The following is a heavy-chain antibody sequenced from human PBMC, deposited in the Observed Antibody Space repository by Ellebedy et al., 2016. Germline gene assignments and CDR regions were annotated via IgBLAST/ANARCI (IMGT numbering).Heavy chain of an antibody. CDR2: IVTSGDT. J-gene: IGHJ3*02. CDR1: GFTFISYD. CDR3: ARARFGESSFDI. D-gene: IGHD3-16*01. Sequence: GGSLRLSCAASGFTFISYDIHWVRQGTGKGLEWVSAIVTSGDTYYPGSVKGRFTSSREDAKNSVFLQMNSLRAGDTAVYYCARARFGESSFDIWGQGTVVTVSS. V-gene: IGHV3-13*01.